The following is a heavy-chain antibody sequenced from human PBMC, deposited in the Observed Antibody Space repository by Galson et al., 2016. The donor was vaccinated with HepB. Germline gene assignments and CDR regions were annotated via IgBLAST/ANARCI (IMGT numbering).Heavy chain of an antibody. CDR2: ISPYNSDT. D-gene: IGHD1-26*01. CDR1: GYTFTSYG. CDR3: ARGGGSAYYGMDV. Sequence: SVKVSCKASGYTFTSYGISWVRQAPGQGLEWMGWISPYNSDTNYAQKLQGRVTVTTDTSASTAYMELRSLRSDDTAVYYCARGGGSAYYGMDVWGQGTTVTVSS. J-gene: IGHJ6*02. V-gene: IGHV1-18*01.